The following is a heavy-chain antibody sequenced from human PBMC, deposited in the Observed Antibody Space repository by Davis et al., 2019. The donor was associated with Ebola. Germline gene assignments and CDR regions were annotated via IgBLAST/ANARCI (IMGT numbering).Heavy chain of an antibody. CDR2: ISGSCGST. CDR3: AKAPDYRASH. D-gene: IGHD4-11*01. CDR1: GFTFSSYA. J-gene: IGHJ4*02. V-gene: IGHV3-23*01. Sequence: GESLKISCAASGFTFSSYAMSWVRQAPGKGLEWVSAISGSCGSTYYADSVKGRFTISRDNSKNTLYLQMNSLRAEDTAVYYCAKAPDYRASHWGQGILVTVSS.